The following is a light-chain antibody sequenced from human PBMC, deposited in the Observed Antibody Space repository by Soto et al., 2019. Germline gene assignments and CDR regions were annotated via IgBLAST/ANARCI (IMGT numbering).Light chain of an antibody. CDR2: GAS. CDR3: QQYGSSPWT. J-gene: IGKJ1*01. CDR1: QSVSRSY. Sequence: ENVLTQSPGTLSLSPGDRATLSCRASQSVSRSYLAWYQQKPGQAPRRLIYGASTRATGIPDRFGGSGSGTDFTLTISRLEPEDFAVYYCQQYGSSPWTFGQGTKVEIK. V-gene: IGKV3-20*01.